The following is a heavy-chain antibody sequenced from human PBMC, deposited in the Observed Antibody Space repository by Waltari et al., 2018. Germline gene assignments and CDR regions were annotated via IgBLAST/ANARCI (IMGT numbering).Heavy chain of an antibody. CDR3: LNYDFDS. CDR2: IQSNARET. J-gene: IGHJ4*02. V-gene: IGHV3-74*01. Sequence: EVQLVESGGGLVQPGGFLSTSCAASGFTFSTYWMPWVRQAPGQGLEWVSRIQSNARETNYADSVKGRFSISRDNAKSTLYLQMNNLRGEDTALYHCLNYDFDSWGQGTLVTVSS. CDR1: GFTFSTYW. D-gene: IGHD1-7*01.